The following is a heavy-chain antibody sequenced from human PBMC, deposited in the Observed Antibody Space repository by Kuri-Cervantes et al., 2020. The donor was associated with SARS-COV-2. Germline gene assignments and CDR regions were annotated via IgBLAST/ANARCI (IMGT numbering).Heavy chain of an antibody. Sequence: ESLKISCTVSGGSISSYYWSWIRQPPGTGLEWIGYIYYSGSTNYNPSLKSRVTISVDTSKNQFSLKLSSVTAADTAVYYCARGRMDYDYVWGSYRWYFDLWGRGTLVTVSS. CDR1: GGSISSYY. CDR2: IYYSGST. V-gene: IGHV4-59*12. CDR3: ARGRMDYDYVWGSYRWYFDL. D-gene: IGHD3-16*02. J-gene: IGHJ2*01.